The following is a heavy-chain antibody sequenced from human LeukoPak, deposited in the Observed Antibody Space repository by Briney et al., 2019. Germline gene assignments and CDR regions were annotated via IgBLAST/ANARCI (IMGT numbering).Heavy chain of an antibody. CDR3: AKGSTTFDY. Sequence: GGSLRLSCVASGFTFSNYGMHWVRQAPGKGLEWVAVIWSDGGNKFYRNSVKGRFTISRDNSKNTLYLQMNSLSAEDTAVYYCAKGSTTFDYWGQGTLVTVSS. CDR2: IWSDGGNK. CDR1: GFTFSNYG. D-gene: IGHD2/OR15-2a*01. J-gene: IGHJ4*02. V-gene: IGHV3-33*06.